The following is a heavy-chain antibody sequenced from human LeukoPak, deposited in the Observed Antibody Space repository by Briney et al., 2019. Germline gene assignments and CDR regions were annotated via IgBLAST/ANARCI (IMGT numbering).Heavy chain of an antibody. J-gene: IGHJ6*03. CDR3: ARDPYNGAYSEGYYYYYMDV. Sequence: GGSLRLSCAASGFTFSSYAMSWVRQAPGKGLEWVSYISNSGSSIYYADSVKGRFTTSRDNAKNSLYLQMNSLRVEDTAIYYCARDPYNGAYSEGYYYYYMDVWGKGTTVTVSS. CDR1: GFTFSSYA. D-gene: IGHD1-1*01. V-gene: IGHV3-21*05. CDR2: ISNSGSSI.